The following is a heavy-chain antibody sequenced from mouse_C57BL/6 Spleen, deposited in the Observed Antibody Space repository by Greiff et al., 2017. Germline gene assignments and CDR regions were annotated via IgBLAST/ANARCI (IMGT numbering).Heavy chain of an antibody. Sequence: QVQLQQSGAELAKPGASVKLSCKASGYTFTSYWMHWVKQRPGRGLEWIGYINPSSGYPKSNQKFKDKATLTADKSSITSDMQLSSLTYVDSAVSYCARWTTVHSTCFDYWGQGTTRTVSS. CDR2: INPSSGYP. D-gene: IGHD1-1*01. CDR1: GYTFTSYW. J-gene: IGHJ2*01. V-gene: IGHV1-7*01. CDR3: ARWTTVHSTCFDY.